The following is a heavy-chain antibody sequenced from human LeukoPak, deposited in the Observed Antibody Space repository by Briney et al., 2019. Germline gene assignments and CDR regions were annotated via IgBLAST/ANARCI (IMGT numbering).Heavy chain of an antibody. V-gene: IGHV5-51*01. CDR2: IYPGDSDT. D-gene: IGHD2-2*01. CDR3: ATHRRSTSSQIDGFDY. J-gene: IGHJ4*02. CDR1: GYSFTSYW. Sequence: GESLKISCKGSGYSFTSYWIGWVRQMPGKGLEWMGIIYPGDSDTRCSPSFQGQVTISADKSISTAYLQWSSLKASDTAMYYCATHRRSTSSQIDGFDYWGQGTLVTVSS.